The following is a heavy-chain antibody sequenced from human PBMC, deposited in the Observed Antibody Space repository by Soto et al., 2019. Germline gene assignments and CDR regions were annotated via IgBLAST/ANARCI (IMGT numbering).Heavy chain of an antibody. V-gene: IGHV4-59*01. D-gene: IGHD2-15*01. CDR3: ARGRGYCSGGSCPCNWFES. Sequence: PSETLSLTCTVSGGSISSYYWSWIRQPPGKGLEWSGDIYYSGSTNYNPSRKSRVTISVDTSKNQFSLKLSSVTAADTAVYYCARGRGYCSGGSCPCNWFESWGEGTPVTVSS. CDR2: IYYSGST. CDR1: GGSISSYY. J-gene: IGHJ5*01.